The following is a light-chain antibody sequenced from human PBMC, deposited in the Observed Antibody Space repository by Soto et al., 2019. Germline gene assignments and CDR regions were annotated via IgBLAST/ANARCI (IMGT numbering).Light chain of an antibody. J-gene: IGKJ4*01. CDR1: QSVSSY. V-gene: IGKV3-11*01. CDR3: QQRRNWPLT. CDR2: DAS. Sequence: EIVVTQSPATLSLSPGERATLSCRTSQSVSSYLAWFQQKPGQPPRLLIYDASNRATGIPARFSGSGSGTDFTLTISSLEPEDFAVYYCQQRRNWPLTFGGGTKVEIK.